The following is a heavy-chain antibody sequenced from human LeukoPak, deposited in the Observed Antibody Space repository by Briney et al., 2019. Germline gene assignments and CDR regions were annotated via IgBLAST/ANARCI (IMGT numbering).Heavy chain of an antibody. D-gene: IGHD2-15*01. J-gene: IGHJ4*02. CDR3: AKGGMVAATHFDY. CDR2: ISGSDGST. V-gene: IGHV3-23*01. CDR1: GFTFSSYV. Sequence: GGSLRLSCAASGFTFSSYVMSWDRQAPGRGLEWVSTISGSDGSTYYADSVKGRFTISRDNSKNTLYLQMNSLRAEDTAVYYCAKGGMVAATHFDYWGQGTLVTVSS.